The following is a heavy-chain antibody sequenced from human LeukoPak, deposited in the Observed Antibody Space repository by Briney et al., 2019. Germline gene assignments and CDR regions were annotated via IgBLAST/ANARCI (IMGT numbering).Heavy chain of an antibody. V-gene: IGHV3-21*01. CDR3: ASYATAMVRAFDI. Sequence: TGGSLRLSCAASGFTFSSYSKKWVRQAPGKGLEWVSSISSSSSYIYYADSVKGRFTISRDNAKNSLYLQMNSLRAEDTAVYYCASYATAMVRAFDIWGQGTMVTVSS. CDR1: GFTFSSYS. CDR2: ISSSSSYI. J-gene: IGHJ3*02. D-gene: IGHD5-18*01.